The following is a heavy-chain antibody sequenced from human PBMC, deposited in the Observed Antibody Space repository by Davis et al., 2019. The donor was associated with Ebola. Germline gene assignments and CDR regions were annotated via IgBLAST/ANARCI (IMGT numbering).Heavy chain of an antibody. CDR3: ARIARKDIDPGKGYVAYFDY. V-gene: IGHV2-70*01. Sequence: SGPTLVQPTQTLTLTCSFSGFSLSTSGMCVSWIRQPPRNALEWLALIDWDDDKYYSTSLKTRLTISKDTSKNQVVLTMTNMDPVDTATYYCARIARKDIDPGKGYVAYFDYWGQGTLVTVSS. D-gene: IGHD5-12*01. J-gene: IGHJ4*02. CDR1: GFSLSTSGMC. CDR2: IDWDDDK.